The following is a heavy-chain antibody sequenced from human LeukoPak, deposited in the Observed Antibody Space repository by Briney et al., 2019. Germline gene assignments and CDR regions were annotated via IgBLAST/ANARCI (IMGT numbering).Heavy chain of an antibody. CDR2: ISAYNGNT. Sequence: ASVKVSCKASGYTFTSYGISWVRQAPGQGLEWMGWISAYNGNTNYAQKLQGRVTMTTDTSTSTAYMELRSLRSNDTAVYYCARDGSGSYYETAFDHWGQGTLVTVSS. J-gene: IGHJ4*02. V-gene: IGHV1-18*01. CDR1: GYTFTSYG. D-gene: IGHD3-10*01. CDR3: ARDGSGSYYETAFDH.